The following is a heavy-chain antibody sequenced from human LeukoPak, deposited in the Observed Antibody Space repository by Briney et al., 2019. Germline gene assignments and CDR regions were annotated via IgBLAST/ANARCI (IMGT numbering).Heavy chain of an antibody. J-gene: IGHJ3*01. CDR1: GFTFDDYG. CDR2: INWNGGST. V-gene: IGHV3-20*04. CDR3: ARAYYYDSSGYYD. Sequence: GGSLRLSCAASGFTFDDYGMSWVRQAPGEGLEWVSGINWNGGSTGYSDSVKGRITISKDNAKNSLYLQMNSLRAEDTALYYCARAYYYDSSGYYDWGQGTMVTVSS. D-gene: IGHD3-22*01.